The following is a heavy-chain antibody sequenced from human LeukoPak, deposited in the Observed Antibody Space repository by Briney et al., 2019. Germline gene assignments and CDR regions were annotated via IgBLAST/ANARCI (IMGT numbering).Heavy chain of an antibody. V-gene: IGHV4-61*02. Sequence: SQTLSLTCTVSGGSISSGSYYWSWIRQPAGKGLEWIGRIYTSGSTNYNPSLKSRVTISVDTSKNQFSLKLSSVTAADTAVYYCARDREEMASNWFDPWGQGTLVTVSS. CDR2: IYTSGST. J-gene: IGHJ5*02. CDR3: ARDREEMASNWFDP. D-gene: IGHD5-24*01. CDR1: GGSISSGSYY.